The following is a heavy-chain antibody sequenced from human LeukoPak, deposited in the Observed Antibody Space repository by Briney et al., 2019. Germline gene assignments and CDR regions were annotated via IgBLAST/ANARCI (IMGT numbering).Heavy chain of an antibody. Sequence: GGSLRLSCAASGFTFSNNYMSWVRQAPGKGLEWVSIIYSGGTTYYADSVKGRFTISRDNSKNTLYLQMNSLRAEDTAVYYCARSLAGMYSSGWDCWGQGTLVTVSS. J-gene: IGHJ4*02. CDR1: GFTFSNNY. V-gene: IGHV3-53*01. D-gene: IGHD6-19*01. CDR3: ARSLAGMYSSGWDC. CDR2: IYSGGTT.